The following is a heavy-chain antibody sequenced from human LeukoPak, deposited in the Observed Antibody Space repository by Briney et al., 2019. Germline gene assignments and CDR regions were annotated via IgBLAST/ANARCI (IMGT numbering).Heavy chain of an antibody. D-gene: IGHD3-3*01. CDR2: ISSSGSTI. CDR1: GFTFSSYE. Sequence: PGGSLRLSCAASGFTFSSYEMNWVRQAPGKGLEWVSYISSSGSTIYYADSVKGRFTISRDNAKNSLYLQMNSLRAGDTAVYYCARGKDFWSGYRYYYYYYGMDVWGQGTTVTVSS. J-gene: IGHJ6*02. CDR3: ARGKDFWSGYRYYYYYYGMDV. V-gene: IGHV3-48*03.